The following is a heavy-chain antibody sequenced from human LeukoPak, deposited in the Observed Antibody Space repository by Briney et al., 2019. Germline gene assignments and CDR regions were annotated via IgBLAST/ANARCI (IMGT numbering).Heavy chain of an antibody. CDR2: IIPILGIA. V-gene: IGHV1-69*04. J-gene: IGHJ1*01. Sequence: GASVKVSCKAFGGTFSSYAISWVRQAPGQGLEWMGRIIPILGIANYAQKFQGRVTITADKSTSTAYMELSSLRSEDTAVYYCARDVDCGGDCLEYFQHWGQGTLVTVSS. D-gene: IGHD2-21*02. CDR3: ARDVDCGGDCLEYFQH. CDR1: GGTFSSYA.